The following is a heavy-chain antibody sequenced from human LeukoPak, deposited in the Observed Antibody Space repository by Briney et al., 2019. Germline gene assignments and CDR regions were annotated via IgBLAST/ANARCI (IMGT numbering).Heavy chain of an antibody. Sequence: ASVKVSCKASGYTFTDHYIHWVRQAPGQGLEWMGRINPNSGGTNFAQKFQGRVTMTRDTSISTAYMELGGLRSDDTAMYYCARVMVSLVRGDYFYFDYWAQGTLVTVSS. CDR2: INPNSGGT. V-gene: IGHV1-2*06. CDR3: ARVMVSLVRGDYFYFDY. J-gene: IGHJ4*02. CDR1: GYTFTDHY. D-gene: IGHD3-10*01.